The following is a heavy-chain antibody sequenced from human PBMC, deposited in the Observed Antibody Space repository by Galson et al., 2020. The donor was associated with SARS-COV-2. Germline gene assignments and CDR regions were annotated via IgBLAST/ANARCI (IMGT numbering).Heavy chain of an antibody. J-gene: IGHJ4*02. D-gene: IGHD1-26*01. CDR2: FFSSGHT. CDR3: ARLMSPRVGMIKLAVDY. V-gene: IGHV4-39*01. CDR1: SSIY. Sequence: SSIYWAWIRPTPENWLEWIGLFFSSGHTYYNPSINSLLNIYVDTSKNQFSLKVNSVSAADTAVYYCARLMSPRVGMIKLAVDYWGQGTLVTVSS.